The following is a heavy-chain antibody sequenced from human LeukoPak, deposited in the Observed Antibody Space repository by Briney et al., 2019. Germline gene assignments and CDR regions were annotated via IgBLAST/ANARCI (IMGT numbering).Heavy chain of an antibody. CDR3: ARVGPLRYFDWHTILGSWFDP. V-gene: IGHV4-34*01. J-gene: IGHJ5*02. D-gene: IGHD3-9*01. CDR2: INHSGST. CDR1: GGSFSGYY. Sequence: PSETLSLTCAVYGGSFSGYYWSWIRQPPGKGLEWIGEINHSGSTNYNPSLKSRVTISVDTSKNQFSLKLSSVTAADTAVYYCARVGPLRYFDWHTILGSWFDPWGQGTLVTVSS.